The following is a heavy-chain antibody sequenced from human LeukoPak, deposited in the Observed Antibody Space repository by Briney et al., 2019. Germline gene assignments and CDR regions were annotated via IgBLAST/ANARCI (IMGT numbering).Heavy chain of an antibody. V-gene: IGHV3-30*02. CDR1: GFTFSSYG. J-gene: IGHJ4*02. CDR3: AKDRPDCSSTSCYRTFDY. Sequence: GGSLRLSCAASGFTFSSYGMHWVRQAPGKGLEWVAFIRYDGSNKYYADSVKGRFTISRDNSKNTLYLRMNSLRAEDTAVYYCAKDRPDCSSTSCYRTFDYWGQGTLVTVSS. CDR2: IRYDGSNK. D-gene: IGHD2-2*02.